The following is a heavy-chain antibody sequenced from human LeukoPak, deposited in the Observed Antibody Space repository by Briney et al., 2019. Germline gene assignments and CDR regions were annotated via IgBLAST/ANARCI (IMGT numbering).Heavy chain of an antibody. D-gene: IGHD6-19*01. CDR1: GFTFSTYA. Sequence: PGGSLRLSCAASGFTFSTYAMSWVRQAPGKGLEWVSAISGSGGTTYYADSVKGRFTISRDNSKNTLYLQMNSLRAEDTAVYYCAKIAAVAASPYYYYGMDVWDQGPTVTVSS. CDR3: AKIAAVAASPYYYYGMDV. V-gene: IGHV3-23*01. J-gene: IGHJ6*02. CDR2: ISGSGGTT.